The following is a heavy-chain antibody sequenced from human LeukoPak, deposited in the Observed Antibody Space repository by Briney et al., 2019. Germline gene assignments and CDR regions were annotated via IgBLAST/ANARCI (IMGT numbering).Heavy chain of an antibody. CDR2: INSDGSST. CDR1: GFTFSIYW. D-gene: IGHD3-10*01. Sequence: PGGSLRLSCAASGFTFSIYWVHWVRQAPGKGLVWVSSINSDGSSTSYADSVRGRFTISRDNARNSLYLQMNSLRAEDTALYYCARGWGEGGQGTLVTVSS. CDR3: ARGWGE. V-gene: IGHV3-74*01. J-gene: IGHJ4*02.